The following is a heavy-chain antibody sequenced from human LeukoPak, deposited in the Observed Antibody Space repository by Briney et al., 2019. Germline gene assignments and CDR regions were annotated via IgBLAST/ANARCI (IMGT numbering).Heavy chain of an antibody. CDR3: ARGDYGSGSYYFDY. J-gene: IGHJ4*02. CDR1: GGSISSSSYY. CDR2: IYYSGST. V-gene: IGHV4-39*07. Sequence: SETLSLTCTVSGGSISSSSYYWGWIRQPPGKGLEWIGSIYYSGSTYYNPSLKSRVTISVDTSKNQFSLKLSSVTAADTAVYYCARGDYGSGSYYFDYWGQGTLVTVSS. D-gene: IGHD3-10*01.